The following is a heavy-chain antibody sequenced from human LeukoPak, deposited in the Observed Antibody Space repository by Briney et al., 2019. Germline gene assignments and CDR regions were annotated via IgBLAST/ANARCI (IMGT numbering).Heavy chain of an antibody. D-gene: IGHD3-10*01. CDR1: GFTFSSYG. J-gene: IGHJ3*02. CDR3: ARDRVWFGEKAFDI. CDR2: IWYDGSNK. Sequence: GGSLRLSCAASGFTFSSYGMHWVRQAPGKGLEWVAVIWYDGSNKYYADSVKGRFTISRDNSKNTLYLQMNSLRAEDTAVYYCARDRVWFGEKAFDIWGQGTMVTVSS. V-gene: IGHV3-33*01.